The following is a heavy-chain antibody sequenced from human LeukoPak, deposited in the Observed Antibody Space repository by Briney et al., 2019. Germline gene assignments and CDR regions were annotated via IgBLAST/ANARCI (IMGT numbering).Heavy chain of an antibody. V-gene: IGHV3-23*01. CDR3: ARNHYYGSGNLGY. Sequence: GESLRLSCAASRFTFSNYAMSWVRQAPGKGLEWVSAISGSGGSTYYADSVKGRFTISRDNTKNTLYLQMNSLRAEDTAVYYCARNHYYGSGNLGYWGQGTLVTVSS. D-gene: IGHD3-10*01. CDR2: ISGSGGST. CDR1: RFTFSNYA. J-gene: IGHJ4*02.